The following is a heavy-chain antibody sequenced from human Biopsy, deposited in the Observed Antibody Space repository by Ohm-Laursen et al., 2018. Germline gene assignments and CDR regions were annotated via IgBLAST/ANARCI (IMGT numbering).Heavy chain of an antibody. J-gene: IGHJ4*02. CDR3: ALAAAQTVTHFDY. Sequence: SLRLSCAASGFTVYNNYMTWVRQAPGQGLEWVSSISSSGSFIYFADSVKGRFTISRDNARNSLYLQMNSLRADDTAVYYCALAAAQTVTHFDYWGQGTLVTVSS. CDR2: ISSSGSFI. CDR1: GFTVYNNY. V-gene: IGHV3-21*04. D-gene: IGHD4-17*01.